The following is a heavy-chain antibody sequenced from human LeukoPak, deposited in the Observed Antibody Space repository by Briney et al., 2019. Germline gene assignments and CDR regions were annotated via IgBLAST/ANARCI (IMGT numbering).Heavy chain of an antibody. Sequence: ASVKVSCKASGYTYTIYGISWVRQAPGQGLEWMGLISAYGNTNYAQNLQGRVTMTTDTSTSTAYMELRSLRSDDTAVYYCARGIIGYYFDYWGQGTLVTVSS. V-gene: IGHV1-18*01. CDR2: ISAYGNT. CDR3: ARGIIGYYFDY. CDR1: GYTYTIYG. J-gene: IGHJ4*02. D-gene: IGHD2-15*01.